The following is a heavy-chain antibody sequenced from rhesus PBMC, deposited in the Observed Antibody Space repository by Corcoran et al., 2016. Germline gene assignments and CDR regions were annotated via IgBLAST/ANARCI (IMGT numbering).Heavy chain of an antibody. J-gene: IGHJ4*01. CDR1: GFTFSDYY. CDR2: MSMGGLST. V-gene: IGHV3-178*01. Sequence: EVQLVESGGGLAKPGGSLRLSCAASGFTFSDYYMDWGRQAPGRGVVGFTLMSMGGLSTWFADYVKGSFTISRENAKNTLYLQMDSLRAEDTAVYYCARDSTGLDCWGQGVLVTVSS. CDR3: ARDSTGLDC. D-gene: IGHD3-28*01.